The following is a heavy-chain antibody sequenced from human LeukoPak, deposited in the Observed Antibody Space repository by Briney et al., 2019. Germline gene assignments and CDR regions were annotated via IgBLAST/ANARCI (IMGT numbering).Heavy chain of an antibody. CDR1: GYTFNSYD. V-gene: IGHV1-8*03. J-gene: IGHJ6*03. CDR3: ARGRSASGVATSYYMDV. D-gene: IGHD2-8*01. Sequence: GASVKVSCKASGYTFNSYDINWVRQATGQGLEWMGWMNPNSGNTGYSQKFQGRVTITRNTSISTAYMELSSLRSEDTAVYYCARGRSASGVATSYYMDVWGKGTTVTVSS. CDR2: MNPNSGNT.